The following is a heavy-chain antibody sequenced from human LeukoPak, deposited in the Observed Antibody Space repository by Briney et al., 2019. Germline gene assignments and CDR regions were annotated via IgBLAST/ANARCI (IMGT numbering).Heavy chain of an antibody. D-gene: IGHD5-18*01. CDR2: IYSGGST. CDR3: ARETYSYGYYFDY. V-gene: IGHV3-66*01. CDR1: GVTVSSNY. J-gene: IGHJ4*02. Sequence: GGSLRLSCAASGVTVSSNYMSWVRQAPGKGLEWVSVIYSGGSTYYADSVKGRFTISRDNSKNTLYLQMNSLRGEDTAVYYCARETYSYGYYFDYWGQGTLVTVSS.